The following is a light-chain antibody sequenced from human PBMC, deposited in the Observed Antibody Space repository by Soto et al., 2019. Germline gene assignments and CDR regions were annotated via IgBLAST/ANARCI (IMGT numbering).Light chain of an antibody. CDR1: SGSIASNY. CDR2: EGK. J-gene: IGLJ3*02. Sequence: NFMLTQPHSVSESPGKTVTISCTRSSGSIASNYVQWYQQRPGSAPTTVIYEGKQRPSGVPDRFSGSIDSSSNSASLTISGLKTEDEADYYCQSYDSSNQRVFGGGTKLTVL. V-gene: IGLV6-57*03. CDR3: QSYDSSNQRV.